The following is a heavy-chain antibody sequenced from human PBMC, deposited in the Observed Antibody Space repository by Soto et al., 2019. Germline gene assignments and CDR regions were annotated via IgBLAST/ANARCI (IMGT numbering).Heavy chain of an antibody. J-gene: IGHJ4*02. CDR2: ISYDGSNK. V-gene: IGHV3-30-3*01. CDR3: ARDPWYSSSWYYFDY. Sequence: QVQLVESGGGVVQPGRSPRLSCAASGFTFSSYAMHWVRQAPGKGLEWVAVISYDGSNKYYADSVKGRFTISRDNSKNTLYLQMNSLRAEDTAVYYCARDPWYSSSWYYFDYWGQGTLVTVSS. CDR1: GFTFSSYA. D-gene: IGHD6-13*01.